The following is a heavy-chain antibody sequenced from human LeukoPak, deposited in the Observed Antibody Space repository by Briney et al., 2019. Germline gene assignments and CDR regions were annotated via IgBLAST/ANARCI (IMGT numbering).Heavy chain of an antibody. D-gene: IGHD3-10*01. Sequence: GGSLGLSCAASGFTVINYAMSWVRQAPEKGLEWVSSIGTRGDTYYADSVKGRFTMSRDNPKNTMYVHMDSLRAEDRAIYFGARNLPGKCFVLWGRGGLGTVSS. CDR2: IGTRGDT. V-gene: IGHV3-23*01. CDR1: GFTVINYA. J-gene: IGHJ2*01. CDR3: ARNLPGKCFVL.